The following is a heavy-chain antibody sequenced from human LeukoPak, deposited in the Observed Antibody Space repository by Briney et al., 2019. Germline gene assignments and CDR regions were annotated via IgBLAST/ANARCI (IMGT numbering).Heavy chain of an antibody. Sequence: GGSLRLSCAASGFTVSSNYMSWVRQAPGKGLEWVSVIYSGGRTYYADSVKGRFTISRDNSKNTLYLQMNSLRAEDTAVYYCAKDRVDVAHYYDSSGYFDYWGQGTLVTVSS. CDR2: IYSGGRT. V-gene: IGHV3-53*01. J-gene: IGHJ4*02. D-gene: IGHD3-22*01. CDR3: AKDRVDVAHYYDSSGYFDY. CDR1: GFTVSSNY.